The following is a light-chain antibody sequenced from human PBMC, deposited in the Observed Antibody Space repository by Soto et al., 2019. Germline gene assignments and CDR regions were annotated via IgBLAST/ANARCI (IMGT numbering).Light chain of an antibody. CDR3: QQSYSTLRCT. CDR1: QSISTY. CDR2: AAS. Sequence: DIQMTQSPSSLSASVGDRVTITCRSSQSISTYLNWYKQKPGTDPKLLIYAASSLQTGVPSRCSSSGSGAAVTLTITSMQPDDFATYYYQQSYSTLRCTFGQGTKVEIK. J-gene: IGKJ1*01. V-gene: IGKV1-39*01.